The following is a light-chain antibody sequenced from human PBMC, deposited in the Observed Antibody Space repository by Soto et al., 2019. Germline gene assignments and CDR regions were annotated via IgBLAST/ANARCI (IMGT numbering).Light chain of an antibody. CDR2: KAT. CDR3: QQYNDFQYT. V-gene: IGKV1-5*03. CDR1: QIIGSW. J-gene: IGKJ2*01. Sequence: DIQMTQSPSTLSASVGDGVTITCRASQIIGSWLAWYQQKPGKAPKLLIYKATNLQSGVPSRFSCSGSGTDFSLTISSLQPEDSATYFCQQYNDFQYTFGPGTKLEI.